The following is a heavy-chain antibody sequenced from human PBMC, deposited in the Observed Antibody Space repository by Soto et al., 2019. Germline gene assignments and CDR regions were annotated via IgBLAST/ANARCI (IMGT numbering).Heavy chain of an antibody. CDR3: ARDDTHYDILTDSWFDP. V-gene: IGHV3-30-3*01. D-gene: IGHD3-9*01. Sequence: GGSLRLSCAASGFTFSSYAMHWVRQAPGKGLEWVAVISYDGSNKYYADSVKGRFTISRDNSKNTLYLQMSSLRAEDTAVYYCARDDTHYDILTDSWFDPWGQGTLVTVSS. CDR2: ISYDGSNK. CDR1: GFTFSSYA. J-gene: IGHJ5*02.